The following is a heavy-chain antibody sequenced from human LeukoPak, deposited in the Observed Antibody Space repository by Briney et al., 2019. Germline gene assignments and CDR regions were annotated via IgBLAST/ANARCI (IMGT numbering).Heavy chain of an antibody. CDR2: ISASGVMT. CDR1: GFTFTDYA. CDR3: AKDRSIGTYYTFDH. Sequence: GGSLRLSCAASGFTFTDYAMTWVRQAPGKGLEWVSSISASGVMTYYADSVKGRFTVSRDNSRNSLYLQMNSLTAADTAVYYCAKDRSIGTYYTFDHWGQGTLVTVSS. V-gene: IGHV3-23*01. D-gene: IGHD1-26*01. J-gene: IGHJ4*02.